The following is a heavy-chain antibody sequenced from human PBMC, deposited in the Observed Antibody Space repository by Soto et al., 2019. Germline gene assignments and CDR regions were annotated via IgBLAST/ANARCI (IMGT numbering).Heavy chain of an antibody. D-gene: IGHD2-2*01. CDR3: ARARGWDIVIVPAASDY. CDR2: INQDGSDT. Sequence: GGSLRLSCAASGFPFSTYWMSWVRQAPGQGPEWVANINQDGSDTYHVDSVKGRFTISRDNAKNSLYLQMNNLRAEDTALYYCARARGWDIVIVPAASDYWGQGTLVNRLL. J-gene: IGHJ4*02. CDR1: GFPFSTYW. V-gene: IGHV3-7*01.